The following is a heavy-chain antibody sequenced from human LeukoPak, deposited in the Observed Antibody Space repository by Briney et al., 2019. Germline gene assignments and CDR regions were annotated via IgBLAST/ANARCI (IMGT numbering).Heavy chain of an antibody. CDR3: ARVFDILTLDY. CDR1: GFTVSSNY. Sequence: GGSLRLSCAASGFTVSSNYMSWVRQAPGKGLEWVSVIYSGGSTYYADSVKGRFTISRDNSKNTLYLQMNSLRAEDTAVYYCARVFDILTLDYWGQGTLVTVSS. CDR2: IYSGGST. V-gene: IGHV3-66*01. J-gene: IGHJ4*02. D-gene: IGHD3-9*01.